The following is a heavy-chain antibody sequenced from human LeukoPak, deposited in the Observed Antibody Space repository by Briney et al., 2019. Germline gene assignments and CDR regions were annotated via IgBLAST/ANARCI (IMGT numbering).Heavy chain of an antibody. D-gene: IGHD4-23*01. V-gene: IGHV4-61*02. J-gene: IGHJ4*02. CDR1: GGSISSGSYY. Sequence: SETLSLTCTVSGGSISSGSYYWSWIRQPAGKGLEWIGRIYTSGTTNYNPSLKSRVTISVDTSKNQFSLNLSSVTAADTAVYYCARVKIMGTPYFDYWGQGTLVTVSS. CDR3: ARVKIMGTPYFDY. CDR2: IYTSGTT.